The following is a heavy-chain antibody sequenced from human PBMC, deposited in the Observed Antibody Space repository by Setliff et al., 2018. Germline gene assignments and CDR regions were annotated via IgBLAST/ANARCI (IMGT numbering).Heavy chain of an antibody. J-gene: IGHJ4*02. D-gene: IGHD3-9*01. CDR3: ACPDILTGLSDY. CDR2: ITSSGNTI. V-gene: IGHV3-11*04. CDR1: GFIFSDYY. Sequence: PGGSLRLSCAASGFIFSDYYMSWIRQAPGKGLECISYITSSGNTIYYADSVKGRFTISRDSAKKSLYLQMNSLRAEDTAVYYCACPDILTGLSDYWGQGTLVTVSS.